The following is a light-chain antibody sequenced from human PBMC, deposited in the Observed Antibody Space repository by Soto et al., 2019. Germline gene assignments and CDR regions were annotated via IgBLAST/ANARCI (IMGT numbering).Light chain of an antibody. CDR1: ALPKQY. Sequence: SYELTQAPSVSVSPGQTARISCSGDALPKQYAYWYQQKPGQAPVLVMYKDSERPSGIPERFSGSSSGTAVTLTSSGVQAEDEADYFCQSADSSGTYPVFGGGTKLTVL. CDR3: QSADSSGTYPV. V-gene: IGLV3-25*02. CDR2: KDS. J-gene: IGLJ2*01.